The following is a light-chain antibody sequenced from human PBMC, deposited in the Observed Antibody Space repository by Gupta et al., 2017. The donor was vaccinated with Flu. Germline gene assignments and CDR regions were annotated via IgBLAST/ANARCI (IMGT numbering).Light chain of an antibody. CDR1: QPIRNF. CDR3: QQRSDWLFT. J-gene: IGKJ3*01. V-gene: IGKV3-11*01. CDR2: DAP. Sequence: EIVLTQSPATLSLSPGERATLSCRASQPIRNFLAWYQHKPGQPPRLLIYDAPNRATGIPARFSGSGAGTDFTLTISSLEPEDFAVYYCQQRSDWLFTFGPGTKVDI.